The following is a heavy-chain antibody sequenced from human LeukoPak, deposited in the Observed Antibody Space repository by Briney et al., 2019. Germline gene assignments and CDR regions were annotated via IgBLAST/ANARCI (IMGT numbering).Heavy chain of an antibody. Sequence: ASVKVSCKASGYTFTSYGISWVRQAPGQGLEWMGWISAYNGNTNYAQKLQGRVTMTTDTSTSTAYMELSRLRSDDTAVYYCARGPKAGAYSSSWLPVDYWGQGTLVTVSS. V-gene: IGHV1-18*01. D-gene: IGHD6-13*01. CDR3: ARGPKAGAYSSSWLPVDY. J-gene: IGHJ4*02. CDR2: ISAYNGNT. CDR1: GYTFTSYG.